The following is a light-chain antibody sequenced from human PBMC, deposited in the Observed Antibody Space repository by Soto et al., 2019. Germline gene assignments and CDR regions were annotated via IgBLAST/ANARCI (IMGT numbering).Light chain of an antibody. J-gene: IGKJ4*01. V-gene: IGKV3-15*01. Sequence: EIVMRQSPATLSVSPGDGATLSCRASQSVSGSLAWYQQKPGQAPSLLIYGASTRATGTPSRFSASGSGTEFSLTISSLQSEDFAVYYCQQYNTWPLTFGGGTKVEIK. CDR3: QQYNTWPLT. CDR1: QSVSGS. CDR2: GAS.